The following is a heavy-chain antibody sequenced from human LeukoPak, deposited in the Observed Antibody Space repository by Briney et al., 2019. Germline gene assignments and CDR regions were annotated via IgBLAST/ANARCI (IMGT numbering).Heavy chain of an antibody. CDR2: ISSSSSYI. D-gene: IGHD2-2*01. CDR1: GFTFSSYS. J-gene: IGHJ5*02. Sequence: AGSLRLSCAASGFTFSSYSMNWVRQAPGKGLEWVSSISSSSSYIYYADSVKGRFTISRDNAKNSLYLQMNSLRAEDTAVYYCARGGPQDCSSTSCYFDDWFDPWGQGTLVTVSS. V-gene: IGHV3-21*01. CDR3: ARGGPQDCSSTSCYFDDWFDP.